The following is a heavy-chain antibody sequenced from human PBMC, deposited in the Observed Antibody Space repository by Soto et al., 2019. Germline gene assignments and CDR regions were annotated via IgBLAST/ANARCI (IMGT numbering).Heavy chain of an antibody. Sequence: GGSLRLSCAASGFTFSSYAMSWVRQAPGKGLEWVSAISGSGGSTYYADSVKGRFTISRDNSKNTLYLQMNSLRAEDTAVYYCAKESRAWGVKHYSGMDVWGQGTTVTVSS. J-gene: IGHJ6*02. CDR2: ISGSGGST. D-gene: IGHD3-10*01. CDR1: GFTFSSYA. CDR3: AKESRAWGVKHYSGMDV. V-gene: IGHV3-23*01.